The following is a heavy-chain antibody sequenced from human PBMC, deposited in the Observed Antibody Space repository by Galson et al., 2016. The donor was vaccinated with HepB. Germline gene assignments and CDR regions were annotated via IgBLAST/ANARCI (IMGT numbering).Heavy chain of an antibody. V-gene: IGHV3-21*01. Sequence: SLRLSCAASGFTFSSYSMNWVRQAPGKGLEWVSSISSSSSYIYYADSVKGRFTISRDNAKNSLYLQMNSLRAEDTAVYYCARDWKGYYYGSGSLNYFDYLGQGTLVTVSS. D-gene: IGHD3-10*01. CDR2: ISSSSSYI. CDR1: GFTFSSYS. J-gene: IGHJ4*02. CDR3: ARDWKGYYYGSGSLNYFDY.